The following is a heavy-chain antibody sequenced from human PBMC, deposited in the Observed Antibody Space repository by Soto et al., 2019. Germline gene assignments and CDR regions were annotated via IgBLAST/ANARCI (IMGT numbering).Heavy chain of an antibody. V-gene: IGHV4-4*07. D-gene: IGHD6-6*01. CDR2: IYLSGTT. CDR3: ARSPSTSSIGTFDI. Sequence: SETLSLTCTVSGGSISSFYWNWIRQSAGKGLEWIVRIYLSGTTTYNPSLQSRVTMSVDTSKNQFSLKLSSLTAADTAVYYCARSPSTSSIGTFDIWGQGTKVTVSS. CDR1: GGSISSFY. J-gene: IGHJ3*02.